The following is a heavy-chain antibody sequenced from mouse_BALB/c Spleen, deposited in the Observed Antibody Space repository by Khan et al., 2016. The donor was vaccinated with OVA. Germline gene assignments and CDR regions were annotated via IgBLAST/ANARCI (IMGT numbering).Heavy chain of an antibody. CDR3: ARSYDNDGAWFVY. CDR2: TYPGSGTT. D-gene: IGHD2-4*01. V-gene: IGHV1-81*01. Sequence: QVQLQQSGPELVKPGASVKMSCKASGYKFTDYVISWVKQRTGQGLEWIGDTYPGSGTTYYNERFEGKATLTADKTSNTAYMQFRSLTSEDSAVYLCARSYDNDGAWFVYWGQGTLVTVSA. CDR1: GYKFTDYV. J-gene: IGHJ3*01.